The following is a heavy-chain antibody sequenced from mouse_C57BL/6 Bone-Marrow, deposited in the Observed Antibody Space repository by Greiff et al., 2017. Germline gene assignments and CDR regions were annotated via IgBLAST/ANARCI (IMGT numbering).Heavy chain of an antibody. CDR2: IDPSDSYT. D-gene: IGHD4-1*01. J-gene: IGHJ2*01. Sequence: QVQLQQPGAELVKPGASVKLSCKASGYTFTSYWMQWVKQRPGQGLEWIGEIDPSDSYTNYNQKFKGKATLTVDTSSSTAYMRLSSLTSEDSAVYYCARSDGNWDDFDYWGQGTTLTVSS. V-gene: IGHV1-50*01. CDR3: ARSDGNWDDFDY. CDR1: GYTFTSYW.